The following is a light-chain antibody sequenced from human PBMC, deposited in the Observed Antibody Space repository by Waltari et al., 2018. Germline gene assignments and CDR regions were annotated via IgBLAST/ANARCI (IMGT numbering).Light chain of an antibody. Sequence: QLVLTQSPSASASLGASVKLTCTLSSGHTTNIIAWLQQKPEKGPRYLMTVNSDGSHNRGVGIPDRFSGSSSGAERYLTISSLQSEDEADYYCQTGGHGTWVFGGGTRLTVL. CDR2: VNSDGSH. CDR1: SGHTTNI. V-gene: IGLV4-69*01. J-gene: IGLJ3*02. CDR3: QTGGHGTWV.